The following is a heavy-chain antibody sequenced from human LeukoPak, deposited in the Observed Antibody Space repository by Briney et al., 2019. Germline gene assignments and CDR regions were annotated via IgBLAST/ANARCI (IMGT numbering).Heavy chain of an antibody. CDR3: ARDLYGGNFVEYYFDY. V-gene: IGHV1-3*03. CDR1: GYTFTGYY. Sequence: GASVKVSCKASGYTFTGYYMHWVRQAPGQGLEWMGWINAGNGDTKYSQEFQDRVTITRDTSASTAYMELSSLRSEDMAVYYCARDLYGGNFVEYYFDYWGQGTLVTVSS. CDR2: INAGNGDT. D-gene: IGHD4-23*01. J-gene: IGHJ4*02.